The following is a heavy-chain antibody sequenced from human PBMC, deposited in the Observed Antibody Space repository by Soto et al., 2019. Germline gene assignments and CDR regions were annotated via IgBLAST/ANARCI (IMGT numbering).Heavy chain of an antibody. D-gene: IGHD1-1*01. CDR2: ISSGSNYI. V-gene: IGHV3-21*01. CDR1: GFTFNTYS. Sequence: EMQLVESGGRLVKPGGSLRLSCSDSGFTFNTYSLNWVRQAPGKGLEWVSSISSGSNYIYYRDSVKGRFTISRDNGKTSLFLHMKSLRVEDAAIYYCSRTSTTVRFGMEVSGQGTTVTVPS. CDR3: SRTSTTVRFGMEV. J-gene: IGHJ6*02.